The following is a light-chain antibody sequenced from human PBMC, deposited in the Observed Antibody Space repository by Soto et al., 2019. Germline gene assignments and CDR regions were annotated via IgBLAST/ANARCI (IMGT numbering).Light chain of an antibody. V-gene: IGKV3-20*01. CDR3: QRYGMSPGT. Sequence: EIVLTQSPGTLSLSPGERATLSCRASQNINNNYLAWYQQKPGQAPRLLINGASSRAADLPDRFSGSGSGTDFTLTISRLEPEDFAVSYCQRYGMSPGTFGEGNKVEIK. CDR1: QNINNNY. CDR2: GAS. J-gene: IGKJ1*01.